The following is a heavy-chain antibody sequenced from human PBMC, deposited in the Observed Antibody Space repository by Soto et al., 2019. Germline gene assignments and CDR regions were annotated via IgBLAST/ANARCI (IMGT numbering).Heavy chain of an antibody. Sequence: ASVKVSCKASGYTFTGYYMHWVRQAPGQGLEWMGWINPNSGGTNYAQKFQGWVTMTRDTSISTAYMELSRLRSDDTAVYYCARMVTTDYYYYYMDVWGKGTTVTVSS. V-gene: IGHV1-2*04. J-gene: IGHJ6*03. D-gene: IGHD4-17*01. CDR3: ARMVTTDYYYYYMDV. CDR2: INPNSGGT. CDR1: GYTFTGYY.